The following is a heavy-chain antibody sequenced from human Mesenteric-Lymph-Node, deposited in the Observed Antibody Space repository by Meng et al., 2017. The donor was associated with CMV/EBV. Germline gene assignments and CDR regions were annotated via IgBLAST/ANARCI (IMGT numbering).Heavy chain of an antibody. CDR1: GGSFSGYY. J-gene: IGHJ4*02. CDR3: GRRPRTSSSWGSVIDY. V-gene: IGHV4-34*01. Sequence: YGGSFSGYYWSWIRPPPGKGLEWIGEINHSGSTNYNPSLKSRVTISVDTSKNQFSLKLSSVTTADTAVYYCGRRPRTSSSWGSVIDYWGQGTLVTVSS. D-gene: IGHD6-13*01. CDR2: INHSGST.